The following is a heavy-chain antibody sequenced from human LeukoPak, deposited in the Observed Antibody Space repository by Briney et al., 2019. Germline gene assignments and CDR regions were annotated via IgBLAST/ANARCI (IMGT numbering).Heavy chain of an antibody. CDR3: ARIPGGYYYAMDV. Sequence: PGGSLRLSCAASGFTFNSYTMNWVRQAPGKGLEWVSYISSRSSNIYYADSVKGRFTISRDNAKNSLYLQMNSLRDEDTAVYYCARIPGGYYYAMDVWGQGTTVTVSS. V-gene: IGHV3-48*02. CDR1: GFTFNSYT. D-gene: IGHD3-16*01. CDR2: ISSRSSNI. J-gene: IGHJ6*02.